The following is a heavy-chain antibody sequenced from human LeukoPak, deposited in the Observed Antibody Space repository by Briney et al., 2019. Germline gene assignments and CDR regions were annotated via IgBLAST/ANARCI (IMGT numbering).Heavy chain of an antibody. J-gene: IGHJ5*02. D-gene: IGHD3-10*01. CDR1: GGSISSYY. V-gene: IGHV4-4*07. CDR3: ARDSGTTGEVKFDP. CDR2: IYSRVT. Sequence: PSETLSLTCTVSGGSISSYYLSWIRQPAGKGLEWIGRIYSRVTTYNPSLKSRVTMSADTSRNHVSVTLNSVTAADTAVYYCARDSGTTGEVKFDPWGQGTLVTVSS.